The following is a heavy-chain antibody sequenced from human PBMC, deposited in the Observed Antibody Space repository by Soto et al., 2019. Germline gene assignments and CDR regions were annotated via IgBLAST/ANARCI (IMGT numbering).Heavy chain of an antibody. CDR1: GFTFSNYW. CDR2: INQDGSEK. V-gene: IGHV3-7*05. CDR3: ARGRVAASARGIWPDY. D-gene: IGHD6-13*01. J-gene: IGHJ4*02. Sequence: GGSLRLSCAASGFTFSNYWMTWVRQAPGKGLEWVAKINQDGSEKYYVDSVKGRFTISRDNAKNSLYLQMNSLRAEDTAVYYCARGRVAASARGIWPDYWGQGTLVTVSS.